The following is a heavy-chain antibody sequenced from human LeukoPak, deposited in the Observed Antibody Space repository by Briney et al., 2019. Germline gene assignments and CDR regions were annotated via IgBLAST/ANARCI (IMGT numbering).Heavy chain of an antibody. CDR2: ISGSGGST. D-gene: IGHD3-10*01. J-gene: IGHJ4*02. CDR1: GFTFSSYA. Sequence: GGSLRLSCAASGFTFSSYAMSWVRQAPGKGLEWVSAISGSGGSTYYADSVKGRFTISRDNSKNTLYLQMNSLRAEDTAVYYCAKGKLGSGSYTLYYFDYWGQGTLVTVSS. V-gene: IGHV3-23*01. CDR3: AKGKLGSGSYTLYYFDY.